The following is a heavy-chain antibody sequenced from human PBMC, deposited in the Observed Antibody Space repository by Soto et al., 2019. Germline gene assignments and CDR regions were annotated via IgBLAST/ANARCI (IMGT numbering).Heavy chain of an antibody. J-gene: IGHJ6*02. D-gene: IGHD5-12*01. CDR2: ISSYNGDT. V-gene: IGHV1-18*01. Sequence: QVQLVQSGAEVKQPAASVKVSCKASGYTFTSSGISWARQAPGQGPEWMGWISSYNGDTNYAQTFQGRVTMTTDTSTRTAYMVRRSLISDDTAGYYCARQGVAVYYCYGMVIWGQGTPVTVSS. CDR3: ARQGVAVYYCYGMVI. CDR1: GYTFTSSG.